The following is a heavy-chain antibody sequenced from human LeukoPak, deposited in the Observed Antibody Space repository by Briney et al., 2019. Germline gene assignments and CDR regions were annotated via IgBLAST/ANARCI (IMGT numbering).Heavy chain of an antibody. Sequence: GGSLRLSCAASGFTFSSYGMHWVRQAPGKGLEWVAFIRYDGSNKYYADSVKGRYTISRDNSKNTLYLQMNSLKAEDTAVYYCAKDPSFRPGYFDYWGQGTLVTVSS. CDR2: IRYDGSNK. V-gene: IGHV3-30*02. CDR1: GFTFSSYG. J-gene: IGHJ4*02. CDR3: AKDPSFRPGYFDY.